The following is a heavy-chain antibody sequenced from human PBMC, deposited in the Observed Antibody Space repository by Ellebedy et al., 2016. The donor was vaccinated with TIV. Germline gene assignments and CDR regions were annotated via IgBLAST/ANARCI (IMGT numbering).Heavy chain of an antibody. J-gene: IGHJ3*02. D-gene: IGHD3-22*01. V-gene: IGHV1-58*01. CDR2: IVVDSGNT. CDR1: GFTFTTSA. Sequence: AASVKVSCKASGFTFTTSAVQWVRQARGQRLEWIGWIVVDSGNTNYAQKFQERVTITRDTSTSTAYMELSSLTSEDTAVYYCAAARGRESSGFRAFDIWGQGTMVIVSS. CDR3: AAARGRESSGFRAFDI.